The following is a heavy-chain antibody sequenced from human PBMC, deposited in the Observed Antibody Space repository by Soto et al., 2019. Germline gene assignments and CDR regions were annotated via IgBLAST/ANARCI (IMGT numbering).Heavy chain of an antibody. CDR3: AKDRPSGSRPYYYRMDV. J-gene: IGHJ6*02. Sequence: GGSLRLSCAASGFTFSSYGMHWVRQAPGKGLEWVAVISYDGSNKYYADSVKGRFTISRDNSKNTLYLQMNSLRAEDTAVYYCAKDRPSGSRPYYYRMDVWGQGTKVTVSS. D-gene: IGHD1-26*01. CDR1: GFTFSSYG. V-gene: IGHV3-30*18. CDR2: ISYDGSNK.